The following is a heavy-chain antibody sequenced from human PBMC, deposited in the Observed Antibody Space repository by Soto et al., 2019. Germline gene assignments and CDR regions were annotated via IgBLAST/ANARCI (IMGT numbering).Heavy chain of an antibody. V-gene: IGHV3-23*01. J-gene: IGHJ6*02. D-gene: IGHD3-22*01. CDR2: ITGSGGSA. CDR3: AVHLGQNYYRLDV. Sequence: QPGGSLRLSCAAAGVTFSDFVMSWVRQVPGKGLEWVSAITGSGGSAYYADSVKGRFTISRDNSKRTVFLEVSSLGAADTAVYYCAVHLGQNYYRLDVWGQGTTVTASS. CDR1: GVTFSDFV.